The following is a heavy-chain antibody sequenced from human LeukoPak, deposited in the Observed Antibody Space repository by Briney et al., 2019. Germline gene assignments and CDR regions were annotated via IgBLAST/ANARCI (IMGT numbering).Heavy chain of an antibody. Sequence: GGSLRLSCTASGFTFSSYAMNWVRQAPGKGLEWVSVIYSGGSTYYADSVKGRFTISRDNSKSTLYLQMNSLRADDTAVYYCARIYPRLAAAGNWGQGTLVTVSS. CDR2: IYSGGST. D-gene: IGHD6-13*01. CDR1: GFTFSSYA. CDR3: ARIYPRLAAAGN. V-gene: IGHV3-66*01. J-gene: IGHJ4*02.